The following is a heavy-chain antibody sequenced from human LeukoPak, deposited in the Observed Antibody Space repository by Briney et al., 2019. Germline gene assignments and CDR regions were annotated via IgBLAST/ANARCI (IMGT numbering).Heavy chain of an antibody. CDR2: ISGGGGST. J-gene: IGHJ4*02. CDR1: GFTFSSYA. Sequence: GGSLRLSCAASGFTFSSYAMSWVRQAPGKGLEWVSAISGGGGSTYYADSVKGRFTISTDNSKNTLYVQMNSLRAEDTAVYYCAKGKGAGVTAYYFDDWGQGTLVTVSS. CDR3: AKGKGAGVTAYYFDD. V-gene: IGHV3-23*01. D-gene: IGHD6-13*01.